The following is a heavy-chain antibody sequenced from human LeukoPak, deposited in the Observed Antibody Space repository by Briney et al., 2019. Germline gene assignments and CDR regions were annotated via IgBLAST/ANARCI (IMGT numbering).Heavy chain of an antibody. Sequence: GGSLRLSCAASGFTSSSYEMNWVRQAPGKGLEWVSYISSSGSTIYYADSVKGRFTISRDNAKNSLYLQMNSLRAEDTAVYYCARASNDYGDYDYWGQGTLVTVSS. CDR2: ISSSGSTI. J-gene: IGHJ4*02. D-gene: IGHD4-17*01. V-gene: IGHV3-48*03. CDR3: ARASNDYGDYDY. CDR1: GFTSSSYE.